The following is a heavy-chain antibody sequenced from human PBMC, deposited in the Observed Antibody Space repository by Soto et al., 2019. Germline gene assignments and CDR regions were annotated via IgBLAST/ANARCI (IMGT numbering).Heavy chain of an antibody. J-gene: IGHJ4*02. CDR1: GDNFSNKW. V-gene: IGHV5-51*01. Sequence: PGESLKISCQASGDNFSNKWIGWVRQMPGKGVEWMGIIYPGDSDERYSPSFHGQVTISADKSITTAYLQWSSLKASDTAIYYCARMPLRYSSGWLGAYFDYWGQGTQVTVSS. CDR3: ARMPLRYSSGWLGAYFDY. CDR2: IYPGDSDE. D-gene: IGHD6-19*01.